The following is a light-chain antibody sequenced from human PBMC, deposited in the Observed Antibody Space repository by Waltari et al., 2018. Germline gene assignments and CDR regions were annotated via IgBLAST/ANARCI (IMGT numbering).Light chain of an antibody. CDR1: QDIGND. Sequence: AIQMTQSPSSLSASVGDRVTITCRASQDIGNDLGWYQQKPGKAPKLLIYGTSSVESGVPSRFSGSRSGTDITLTVSSLQPEDCATCNCRQDASDPRTFGQGPKVETK. V-gene: IGKV1-6*01. CDR3: RQDASDPRT. J-gene: IGKJ1*01. CDR2: GTS.